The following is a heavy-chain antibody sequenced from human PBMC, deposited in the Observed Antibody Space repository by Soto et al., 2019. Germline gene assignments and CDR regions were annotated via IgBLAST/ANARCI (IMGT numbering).Heavy chain of an antibody. Sequence: SETLSLTCSVSGGSVSSGNYYWSWIRQPPGKGLEWIGFIYYTGSSSYNPSLKSRVTISVDTSKKQFSLKLSSVTAADTAVYYCARRIVILAADYGMDVWGQGTTVIVSS. V-gene: IGHV4-61*01. CDR3: ARRIVILAADYGMDV. CDR2: IYYTGSS. D-gene: IGHD2-15*01. J-gene: IGHJ6*02. CDR1: GGSVSSGNYY.